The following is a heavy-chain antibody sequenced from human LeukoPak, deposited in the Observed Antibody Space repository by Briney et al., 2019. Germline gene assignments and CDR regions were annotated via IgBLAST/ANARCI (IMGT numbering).Heavy chain of an antibody. CDR1: GYTFTSYW. CDR2: IYPGDSDT. D-gene: IGHD3-10*01. V-gene: IGHV5-51*01. CDR3: ARRTIHGSGTYYGPFDI. Sequence: GEPLKISCKGSGYTFTSYWIAWVRQMPGKGLELMGIIYPGDSDTSYSPSFQGQVTISADKSISTAYLQWSSLRASDTAIYYCARRTIHGSGTYYGPFDIWGQGTMVTVSS. J-gene: IGHJ3*02.